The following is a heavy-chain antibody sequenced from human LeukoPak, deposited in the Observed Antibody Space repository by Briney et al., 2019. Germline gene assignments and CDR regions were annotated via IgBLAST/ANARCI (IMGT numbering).Heavy chain of an antibody. J-gene: IGHJ4*02. Sequence: SETLSLTCTVSGVSMSAYQWSWVRQSPEKGLEWIGCINTKGETSYNPSLKSRVTTSVDTSKSQFSLRLTSVTATDTAVYYCATSNDAKIAPFDHWGQGAPVTVSS. CDR2: INTKGET. V-gene: IGHV4-4*09. CDR3: ATSNDAKIAPFDH. CDR1: GVSMSAYQ. D-gene: IGHD2-21*01.